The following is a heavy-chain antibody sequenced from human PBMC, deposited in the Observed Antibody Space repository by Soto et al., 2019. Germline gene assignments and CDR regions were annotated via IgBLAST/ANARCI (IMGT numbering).Heavy chain of an antibody. CDR1: GGSISSGDYY. D-gene: IGHD6-13*01. V-gene: IGHV4-30-4*01. CDR2: IYYSGST. Sequence: SETLSLTCTVSGGSISSGDYYWSWIRQPPGKGLEWIGYIYYSGSTYYNPSLKSRVTISVDTSKNQFSLKLSSVTAADTAVHYCARETLAAAEVWFDPWGQGTLVTVSS. J-gene: IGHJ5*02. CDR3: ARETLAAAEVWFDP.